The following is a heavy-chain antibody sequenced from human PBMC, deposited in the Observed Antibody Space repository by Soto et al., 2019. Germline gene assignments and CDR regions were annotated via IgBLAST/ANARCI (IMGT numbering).Heavy chain of an antibody. J-gene: IGHJ4*02. CDR1: EYTFSSYD. D-gene: IGHD2-2*02. V-gene: IGHV1-8*01. CDR2: MNPNSGNT. CDR3: ATIAGYCSSTSCYMAY. Sequence: ASVKVSCKASEYTFSSYDINWVRQATGQGLEWMGRMNPNSGNTDYAQRFQGRVTMTSNTSISTAYMELSSLRVEDTAVYYCATIAGYCSSTSCYMAYWGQGTLVTVSS.